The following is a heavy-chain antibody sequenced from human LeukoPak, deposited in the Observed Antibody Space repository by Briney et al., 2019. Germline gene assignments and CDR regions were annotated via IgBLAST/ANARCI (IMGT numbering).Heavy chain of an antibody. CDR2: INPNSGGT. CDR1: GYTFTGYY. Sequence: GSVKVSCKASGYTFTGYYMHWVRQAPGQGLEWMGWINPNSGGTNYAQKFQGGLTMTRHTSISTAYMELSRLRSDDTAVYYCARGPGGRSGYYPLEDNYYYYYMDVWGKGTTVTVSS. CDR3: ARGPGGRSGYYPLEDNYYYYYMDV. V-gene: IGHV1-2*02. J-gene: IGHJ6*03. D-gene: IGHD3-22*01.